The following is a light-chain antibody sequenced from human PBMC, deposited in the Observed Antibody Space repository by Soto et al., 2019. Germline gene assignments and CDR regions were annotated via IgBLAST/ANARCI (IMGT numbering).Light chain of an antibody. CDR2: DAS. J-gene: IGKJ1*01. CDR1: QGIGSW. V-gene: IGKV1-5*01. Sequence: IQMNQSPSTLSAYVGDRVTITCRASQGIGSWFSWYQQKPGKAPKLLIYDASSLESGVPSRFSGSGSGTEFTLTISSLQPDDFATYYCQHYNSYSEAFGQGTKVDIK. CDR3: QHYNSYSEA.